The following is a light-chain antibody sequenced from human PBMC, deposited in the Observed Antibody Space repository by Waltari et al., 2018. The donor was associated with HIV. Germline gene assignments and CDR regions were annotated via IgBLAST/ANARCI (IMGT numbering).Light chain of an antibody. CDR3: NSYTSTDRWV. V-gene: IGLV2-14*03. CDR2: DFT. Sequence: QSALTQPASVSGSPGQSITISCTGTTNDVGRYEYVPWYQQHPGNAPKLLIYDFTYRPSGVSTRFSGSKSGNTASLTVSGLQAEDEADYYCNSYTSTDRWVFGGGTKLTVL. CDR1: TNDVGRYEY. J-gene: IGLJ3*02.